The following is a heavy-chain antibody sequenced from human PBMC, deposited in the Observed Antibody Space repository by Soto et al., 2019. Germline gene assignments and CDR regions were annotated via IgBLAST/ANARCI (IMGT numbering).Heavy chain of an antibody. CDR3: TRDREIYDYVWGSYRPNAFDI. CDR2: IRSKAYGGTT. CDR1: GFTFGDYA. Sequence: ESGGGLVQPGRSLRLSCTASGFTFGDYAMSWVRQAPGKGLEWVGFIRSKAYGGTTEYAASVKGRFTISRDDSKSIAYLQMNSLKTEDTAVYYCTRDREIYDYVWGSYRPNAFDIWGQGTMVTVSS. D-gene: IGHD3-16*02. J-gene: IGHJ3*02. V-gene: IGHV3-49*04.